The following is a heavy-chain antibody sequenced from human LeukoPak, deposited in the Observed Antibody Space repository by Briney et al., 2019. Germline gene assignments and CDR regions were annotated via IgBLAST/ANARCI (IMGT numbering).Heavy chain of an antibody. J-gene: IGHJ4*02. V-gene: IGHV4-4*07. D-gene: IGHD5-24*01. CDR1: GVSINNYY. CDR2: IYISRDT. CDR3: ARESRLRIGDGYDCDS. Sequence: PSETLSLTRTVSGVSINNYYWNWIRQPAGKGLEWIGRIYISRDTDYNPSLKSRVTMSVDTSRNQFSLMLTSVTAADTAVYYCARESRLRIGDGYDCDSWGQGILVTVSS.